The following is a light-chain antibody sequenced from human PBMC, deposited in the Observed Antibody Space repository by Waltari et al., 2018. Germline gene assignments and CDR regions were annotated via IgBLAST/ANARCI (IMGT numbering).Light chain of an antibody. V-gene: IGKV1-12*01. CDR1: QGISSW. Sequence: DIQIPQSPSSLSAFVGNKVTITCRASQGISSWLAWYQQKPGKAPKLLIYAASSLQSGVPSRFSGSGSGKDYTLTISSLQPEDFATYYCQQGYNTPYSFGQGTKVEIK. CDR2: AAS. J-gene: IGKJ2*03. CDR3: QQGYNTPYS.